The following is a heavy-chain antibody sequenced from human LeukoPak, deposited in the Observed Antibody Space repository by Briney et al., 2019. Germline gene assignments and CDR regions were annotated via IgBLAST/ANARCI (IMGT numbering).Heavy chain of an antibody. Sequence: GSSVKVSCNASGYTFTSHYMHWVRQAPGQGLEWMGWINPNSGGTNYAQKFQGRVTMTRDTSISTAYMELSRLRSDDTAVYYCARDQGYSGSLADAFDIWGQGTMVTVYS. CDR3: ARDQGYSGSLADAFDI. V-gene: IGHV1-2*02. CDR2: INPNSGGT. D-gene: IGHD1-26*01. J-gene: IGHJ3*02. CDR1: GYTFTSHY.